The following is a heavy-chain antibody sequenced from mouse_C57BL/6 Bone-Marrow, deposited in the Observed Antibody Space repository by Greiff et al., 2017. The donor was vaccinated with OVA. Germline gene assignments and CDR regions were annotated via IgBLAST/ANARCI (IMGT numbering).Heavy chain of an antibody. Sequence: VKVVESGAELVKPGASVKISCKASGYAFSSYWMNWVKQRPGKGLEWIGQIYPGDGDTNYNGKFKGKATLTADKSSSTAYMQLSSLTSEDSAVYFCARGYGSSFYYFDYWGQGTTLTVSS. D-gene: IGHD1-1*01. CDR1: GYAFSSYW. CDR3: ARGYGSSFYYFDY. J-gene: IGHJ2*01. CDR2: IYPGDGDT. V-gene: IGHV1-80*01.